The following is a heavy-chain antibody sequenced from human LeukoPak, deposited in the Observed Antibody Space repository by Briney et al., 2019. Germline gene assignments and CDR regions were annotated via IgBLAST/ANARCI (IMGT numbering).Heavy chain of an antibody. V-gene: IGHV3-15*01. Sequence: GGSLRLSCAASGFTFSNAWMSWVRQAPGKGLEWVGRIKSKTDGGTTDYAAPVKGRFTISRDNAKNSLYLQMNSLRAEDTAVYYCARVPPYCSGGSCYSIDYMDVWGKGTTVTVSS. CDR3: ARVPPYCSGGSCYSIDYMDV. CDR1: GFTFSNAW. D-gene: IGHD2-15*01. J-gene: IGHJ6*03. CDR2: IKSKTDGGTT.